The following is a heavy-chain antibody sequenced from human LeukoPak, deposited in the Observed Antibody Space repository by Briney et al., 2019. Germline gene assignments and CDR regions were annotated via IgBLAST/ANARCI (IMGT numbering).Heavy chain of an antibody. J-gene: IGHJ4*02. D-gene: IGHD1-26*01. CDR2: ISGSGAST. CDR1: GFTFSSYS. CDR3: AKDVGKWKSLHFFDY. Sequence: GGSLRLSCAASGFTFSSYSMNWVRQAPGKGLEWISGISGSGASTYYADSVTGRFTISRDNSRNTLYLQMNSLRGDDTAVYYCAKDVGKWKSLHFFDYWGQGTLVTVSS. V-gene: IGHV3-23*01.